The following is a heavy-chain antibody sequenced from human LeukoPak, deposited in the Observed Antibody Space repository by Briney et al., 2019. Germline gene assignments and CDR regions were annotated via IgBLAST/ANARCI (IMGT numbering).Heavy chain of an antibody. CDR2: IIPIFGIA. CDR3: ARGDYYGSGSYYNGLLPFDY. CDR1: GGTFSSYA. Sequence: AASVKVSCKASGGTFSSYAISWVRQAPGQGLEWMGGIIPIFGIAHYAQKFQGRVTITTDESTSTAYMELSSLRSEDTAVYYCARGDYYGSGSYYNGLLPFDYWGQGTLVTVSS. V-gene: IGHV1-69*05. D-gene: IGHD3-10*01. J-gene: IGHJ4*02.